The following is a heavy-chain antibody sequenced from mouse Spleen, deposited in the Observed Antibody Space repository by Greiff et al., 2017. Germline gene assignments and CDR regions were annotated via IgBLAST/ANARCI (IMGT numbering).Heavy chain of an antibody. Sequence: EVQLVESGPGLVKPSQSLSLTCSVTGYSITSGYYWNWIRQFPGNKLEWMGYISYDGSNNYNPSLKNRISITRDTSKNQFFLKLNSVTTEDTATYYCARESIYDGYYSWFAYWGQGTLVTVSA. CDR1: GYSITSGYY. D-gene: IGHD2-3*01. J-gene: IGHJ3*01. CDR3: ARESIYDGYYSWFAY. V-gene: IGHV3-6*01. CDR2: ISYDGSN.